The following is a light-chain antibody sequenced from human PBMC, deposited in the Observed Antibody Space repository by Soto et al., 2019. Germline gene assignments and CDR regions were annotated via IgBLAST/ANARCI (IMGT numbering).Light chain of an antibody. CDR3: QQRSNWPPT. CDR1: QSVSSNY. CDR2: GAS. Sequence: IVLTQSPDTLSLSPGERATLSCRASQSVSSNYLAWYQQKPGQAPRLLIYGASNRATGIPDRFSGSGSGTDFTLTISSLEPEDFAVYYCQQRSNWPPTFGQGTRLEIK. V-gene: IGKV3D-20*02. J-gene: IGKJ5*01.